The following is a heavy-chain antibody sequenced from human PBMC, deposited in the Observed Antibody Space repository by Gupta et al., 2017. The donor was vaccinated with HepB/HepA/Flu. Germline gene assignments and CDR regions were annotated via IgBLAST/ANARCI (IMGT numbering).Heavy chain of an antibody. CDR3: AKDLGLYSSSSADY. V-gene: IGHV3-23*01. CDR1: GFTFSSYA. CDR2: ISGSGGST. Sequence: EVQLLESGGGLVQPGGSLSLSCAASGFTFSSYAMSWVRQAPGKGLEWVSAISGSGGSTYYADSVKGRFTISRDNSKNTLYLQMNSLRAEDTAVYYCAKDLGLYSSSSADYWGQGTLVTVSS. J-gene: IGHJ4*02. D-gene: IGHD6-6*01.